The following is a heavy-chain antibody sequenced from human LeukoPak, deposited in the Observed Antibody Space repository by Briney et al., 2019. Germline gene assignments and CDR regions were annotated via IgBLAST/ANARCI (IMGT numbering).Heavy chain of an antibody. Sequence: GGSLRLSCAASGFTFSSYSMNWVRQAPGKGLEWVSSISSSSSYIYYADSVKGRFTISRDNAKNSLYLQMNSLRAEDTAVYYCARGGYSSGWYGKNFDYWGQGTLVTVSS. CDR2: ISSSSSYI. CDR1: GFTFSSYS. CDR3: ARGGYSSGWYGKNFDY. D-gene: IGHD6-19*01. V-gene: IGHV3-21*01. J-gene: IGHJ4*02.